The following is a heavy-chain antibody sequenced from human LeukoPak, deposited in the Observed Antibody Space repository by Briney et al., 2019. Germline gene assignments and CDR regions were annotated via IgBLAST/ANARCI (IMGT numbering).Heavy chain of an antibody. Sequence: PGGSLRLSCAASGFTFSSYAMHWVRQAPGKGLEWVAVISYDGSNKYYADSVKGRFTISRDNSKNTLYLQMTRLRAEDTAVYYCAREVATTFDYWGQGTLVTVSS. CDR1: GFTFSSYA. CDR2: ISYDGSNK. V-gene: IGHV3-30*04. CDR3: AREVATTFDY. D-gene: IGHD5-12*01. J-gene: IGHJ4*02.